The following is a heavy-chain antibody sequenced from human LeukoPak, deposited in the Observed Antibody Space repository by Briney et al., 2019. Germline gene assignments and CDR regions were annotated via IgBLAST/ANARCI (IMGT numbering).Heavy chain of an antibody. J-gene: IGHJ4*02. CDR3: AQDDPPDMTTFGGVVGLFDY. Sequence: PGGSLRLSCAASGFTFSSYAMSWVRQAPGKGLEWVSAISGSGGRAYFADSVKGRFTISRDDSKNTLYLQMNSLRAEDTAIYYCAQDDPPDMTTFGGVVGLFDYWGQGALVTVSS. CDR2: ISGSGGRA. V-gene: IGHV3-23*01. CDR1: GFTFSSYA. D-gene: IGHD3-16*02.